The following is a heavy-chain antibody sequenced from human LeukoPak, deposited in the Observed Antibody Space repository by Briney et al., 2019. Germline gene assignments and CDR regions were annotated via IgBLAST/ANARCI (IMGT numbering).Heavy chain of an antibody. Sequence: ASVKVSCKASGYTFTGYYIHWVRQAPGQGLEWMGWINPNSGGTNYAQKFQGRVNMTRDTSISTAYMELSSLRSDDTAVYYCARGTDGNWNYGGYWGQGTLVTVSS. CDR1: GYTFTGYY. CDR3: ARGTDGNWNYGGY. D-gene: IGHD1-7*01. CDR2: INPNSGGT. J-gene: IGHJ4*02. V-gene: IGHV1-2*02.